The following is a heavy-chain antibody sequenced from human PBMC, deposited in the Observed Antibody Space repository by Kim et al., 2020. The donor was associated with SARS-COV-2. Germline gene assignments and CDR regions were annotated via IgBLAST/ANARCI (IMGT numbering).Heavy chain of an antibody. J-gene: IGHJ4*02. Sequence: GGSLRLSCAASGFTFSSFAMSWVRQAPGKGLEWVSAISGSGGSTYYADSVKGRFAISRDNSKNTLYLQMNSLRAEDTAVYYCAKDYSRYCSSTGCYPPPIWGQGTLVTVSS. CDR3: AKDYSRYCSSTGCYPPPI. CDR1: GFTFSSFA. V-gene: IGHV3-23*01. CDR2: ISGSGGST. D-gene: IGHD2-2*01.